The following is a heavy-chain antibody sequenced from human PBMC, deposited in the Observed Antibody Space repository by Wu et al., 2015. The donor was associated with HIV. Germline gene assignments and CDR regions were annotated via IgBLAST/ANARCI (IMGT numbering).Heavy chain of an antibody. V-gene: IGHV1-2*02. CDR3: ARAAAGLDY. D-gene: IGHD6-13*01. CDR2: INPNSGGT. Sequence: QELLVQSGAEVKKPGASVNFSCKASGYTFTNYYIHWVRQAPGQGLEWMGIINPNSGGTNYAQKFQGRVTMTRDTSISTAYMELSRLRSDDTAVYYCARAAAGLDYWGQGTLVTVSS. J-gene: IGHJ4*02. CDR1: GYTFTNYY.